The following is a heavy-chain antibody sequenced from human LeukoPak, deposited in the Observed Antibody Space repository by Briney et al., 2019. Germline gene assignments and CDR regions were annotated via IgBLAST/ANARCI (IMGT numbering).Heavy chain of an antibody. CDR3: AKVQSIVATTWYFDL. Sequence: GRSLRLSCAASGFTFSSYGMHWVRQAPGKGLEWVAFIRYDGSNKYYADSVKGRFTISRDNSKNTLYLQMNSLRAEDTAVYYCAKVQSIVATTWYFDLWGRGTLVTVSS. J-gene: IGHJ2*01. D-gene: IGHD5-12*01. CDR1: GFTFSSYG. V-gene: IGHV3-30*02. CDR2: IRYDGSNK.